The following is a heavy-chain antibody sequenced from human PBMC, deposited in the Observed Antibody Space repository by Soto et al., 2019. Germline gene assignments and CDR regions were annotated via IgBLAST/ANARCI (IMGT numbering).Heavy chain of an antibody. CDR1: GFTFRKYV. CDR2: LSSTGGST. V-gene: IGHV3-23*01. Sequence: EVQLLESGGGLAQPGGSLRLSCEVSGFTFRKYVMTWVRQAPGKGLEWVSSLSSTGGSTYYADSVKGRFTVSRDNSKTTLFRQMNILSSEDTAIYYCAKDQGFLDWIPQGGLDVWGPGTTVAVSS. D-gene: IGHD5-18*01. CDR3: AKDQGFLDWIPQGGLDV. J-gene: IGHJ6*02.